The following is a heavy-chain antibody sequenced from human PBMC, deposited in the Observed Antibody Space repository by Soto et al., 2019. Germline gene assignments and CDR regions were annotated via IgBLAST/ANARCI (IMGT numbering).Heavy chain of an antibody. CDR3: ARGGVDCSGGSCYSGIDYYYGMDV. Sequence: GESLKISCKVSGYSFTSYWIGGVRQMPGKGLEWMGIIYPGDSDTRYSPSFQGQVTISADKSISTAYLQWSSLKASDTAMYYCARGGVDCSGGSCYSGIDYYYGMDVWGQGTTVTVSS. J-gene: IGHJ6*02. D-gene: IGHD2-15*01. CDR2: IYPGDSDT. V-gene: IGHV5-51*01. CDR1: GYSFTSYW.